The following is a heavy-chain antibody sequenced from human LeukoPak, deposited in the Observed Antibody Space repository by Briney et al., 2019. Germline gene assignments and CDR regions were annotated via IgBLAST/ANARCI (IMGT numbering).Heavy chain of an antibody. D-gene: IGHD3-3*01. Sequence: RGSLRLSCAASGFTFSSYAMSWVCQAPGKGLEWVSAISGSGGSTYYADSVKGRFTISRDNSKNTLYLQMNSLRAEDTAVYYCARDSLTIFGVVTAQIDYWGQGTLVTVSS. CDR2: ISGSGGST. CDR3: ARDSLTIFGVVTAQIDY. CDR1: GFTFSSYA. V-gene: IGHV3-23*01. J-gene: IGHJ4*02.